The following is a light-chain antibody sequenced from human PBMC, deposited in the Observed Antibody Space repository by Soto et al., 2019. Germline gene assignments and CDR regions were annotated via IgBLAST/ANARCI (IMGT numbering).Light chain of an antibody. CDR2: DTS. V-gene: IGKV3-20*01. J-gene: IGKJ5*01. CDR1: QSLTNSF. CDR3: QQYGTSEII. Sequence: VLTQSPVTLSFSPCEIGTLSCSSSQSLTNSFIAWYQQKPGQAPRLLIYDTSSRASGIPDRFSGSGSGTVFTLTISRLETEDFAVFYCQQYGTSEIIFGQGTRLEI.